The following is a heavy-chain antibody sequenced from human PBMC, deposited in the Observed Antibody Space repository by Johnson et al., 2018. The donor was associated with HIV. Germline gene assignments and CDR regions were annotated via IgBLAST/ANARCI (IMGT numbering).Heavy chain of an antibody. CDR1: GFIFGDYG. J-gene: IGHJ3*02. D-gene: IGHD2-21*01. Sequence: VQLVEYGGGVVPPGESLRLSCAVSGFIFGDYGMSWVRQAPGKGLEWVSGISWNGGNPAYADSVRGRFTISRDNAKNSLYLQMNSLRGEDTAMYYCARRMVVGYHAFDIWGQGTMVTVSS. V-gene: IGHV3-20*04. CDR3: ARRMVVGYHAFDI. CDR2: ISWNGGNP.